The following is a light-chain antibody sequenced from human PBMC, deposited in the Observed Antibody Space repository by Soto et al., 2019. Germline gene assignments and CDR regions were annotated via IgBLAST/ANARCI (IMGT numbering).Light chain of an antibody. CDR3: QQGSRFPFT. CDR2: GAS. J-gene: IGKJ3*01. CDR1: QNVSTW. Sequence: DIQITQSPSSVSASVGDRVTVTCRASQNVSTWLTWYQQTPGKAPNLLIYGASTLQRGVPSRFSGSGSGTEFTLTISSLPPEDFAIYFCQQGSRFPFTFGPGTRVDFK. V-gene: IGKV1-12*01.